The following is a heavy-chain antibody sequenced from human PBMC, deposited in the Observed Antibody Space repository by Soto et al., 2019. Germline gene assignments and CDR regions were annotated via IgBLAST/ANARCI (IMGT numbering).Heavy chain of an antibody. CDR2: INHSGST. V-gene: IGHV4-34*01. Sequence: ASETLSLTCAVYGGSFSGYYWSWIRQPPGKGLEWIGEINHSGSTNYNPSLKSRVTISVDTSKNQFSLKLSSVTAADTAVYYCARGISRMTTVTRYYYYGMDVWGQGTTVTVSS. J-gene: IGHJ6*02. CDR3: ARGISRMTTVTRYYYYGMDV. D-gene: IGHD4-17*01. CDR1: GGSFSGYY.